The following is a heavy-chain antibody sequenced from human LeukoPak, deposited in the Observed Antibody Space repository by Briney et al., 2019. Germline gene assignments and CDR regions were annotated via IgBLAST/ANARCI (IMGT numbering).Heavy chain of an antibody. Sequence: GGSLRLSCAASGFTFSSYSMTWVRQAPGKGLEWVSGISSSSSYIYYADSVKGRFTISRDNAKNSLYLQMNSLRVEDTAVYYCARGLVATRRGYQYYMDVWGKGTTVTVSS. J-gene: IGHJ6*03. D-gene: IGHD5-12*01. CDR2: ISSSSSYI. CDR1: GFTFSSYS. CDR3: ARGLVATRRGYQYYMDV. V-gene: IGHV3-21*01.